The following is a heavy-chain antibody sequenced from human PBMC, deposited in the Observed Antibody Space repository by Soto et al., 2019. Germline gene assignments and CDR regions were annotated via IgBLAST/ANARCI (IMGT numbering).Heavy chain of an antibody. CDR1: GGSISSSSYY. Sequence: PSETQSLTCTVSGGSISSSSYYWGWIRQPPGKGLEWIGSIYYSGSTYYNPSLKSRVTISVDTSKNQFSLKLSSVTAADTAVYYCAKVRVGHSHYYYYYMDVWGKGTTVTVSS. D-gene: IGHD4-4*01. V-gene: IGHV4-39*01. CDR2: IYYSGST. CDR3: AKVRVGHSHYYYYYMDV. J-gene: IGHJ6*03.